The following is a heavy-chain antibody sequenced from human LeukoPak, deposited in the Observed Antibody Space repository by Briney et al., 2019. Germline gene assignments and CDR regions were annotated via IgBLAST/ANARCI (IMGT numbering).Heavy chain of an antibody. D-gene: IGHD3-10*01. CDR3: ARGSSPHYYGSGSLSN. J-gene: IGHJ4*02. CDR2: IIPIFGTA. CDR1: GGTFSSYA. V-gene: IGHV1-69*13. Sequence: GASVKVSCKASGGTFSSYAISWVRQAPGQGLEWMGGIIPIFGTANYAQKFQGRVTITADESTSTAYMELSSLRSEDTAVYYCARGSSPHYYGSGSLSNWGQGTLVTVPS.